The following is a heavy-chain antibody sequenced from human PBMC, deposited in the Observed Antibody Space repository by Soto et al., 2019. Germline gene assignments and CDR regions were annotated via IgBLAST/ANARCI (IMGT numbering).Heavy chain of an antibody. CDR2: ISGSGGST. CDR1: GFTFSSYA. J-gene: IGHJ6*03. CDR3: AKDRAGYSNFYYYYYMDV. D-gene: IGHD4-4*01. V-gene: IGHV3-23*01. Sequence: GGSLRLSCAASGFTFSSYAMSWVRQAPGKGLEWVSAISGSGGSTYYADSVKGRFTISRDNSKNTLYLQMNSLRAEDTAVYYCAKDRAGYSNFYYYYYMDVWGKGTTVTVSS.